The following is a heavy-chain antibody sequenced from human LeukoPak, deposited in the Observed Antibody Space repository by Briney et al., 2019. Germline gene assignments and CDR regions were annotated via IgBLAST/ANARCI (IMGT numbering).Heavy chain of an antibody. Sequence: GASVKVSFKASGYTFTIYGISWVRQAPGQGLEWMGWISAYNGNTNYAQKLQGRVTMTTDTSTSTAYMELRSLGSDDTAVYYCARDRSSGWTGVFDYWGQGTLVTVSS. CDR2: ISAYNGNT. V-gene: IGHV1-18*01. J-gene: IGHJ4*02. D-gene: IGHD6-19*01. CDR1: GYTFTIYG. CDR3: ARDRSSGWTGVFDY.